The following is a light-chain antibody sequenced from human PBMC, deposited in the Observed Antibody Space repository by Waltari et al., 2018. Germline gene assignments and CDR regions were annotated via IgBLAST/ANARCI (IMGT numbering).Light chain of an antibody. Sequence: IVLTQSPVTLSLSPGGRATLSCRASKSVSGYLAWYRQKPGQAPRLLIYDVFKRATGIPERFSGSGSETDFTLTISSLEPEDFGVYFCQQRSDWPPAITFGQGTRLEIK. V-gene: IGKV3-11*01. CDR3: QQRSDWPPAIT. CDR2: DVF. CDR1: KSVSGY. J-gene: IGKJ5*01.